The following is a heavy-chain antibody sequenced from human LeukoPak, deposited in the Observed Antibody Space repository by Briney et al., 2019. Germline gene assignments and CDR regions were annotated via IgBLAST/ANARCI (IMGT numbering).Heavy chain of an antibody. Sequence: GASVKVSCKASGGTFSSYAISWVRQAPGQGLEWMGGIIPIFGTANYAQKFQGRVTITTDESTSTAYMELSSLRSEDTAAYYCARASLPYYYDSSGYPIAFDIWGQGTMVTVSS. CDR1: GGTFSSYA. CDR3: ARASLPYYYDSSGYPIAFDI. V-gene: IGHV1-69*05. J-gene: IGHJ3*02. D-gene: IGHD3-22*01. CDR2: IIPIFGTA.